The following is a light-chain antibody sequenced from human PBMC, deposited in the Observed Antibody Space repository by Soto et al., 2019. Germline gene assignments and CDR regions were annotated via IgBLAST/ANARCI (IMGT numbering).Light chain of an antibody. CDR2: WAS. CDR3: QQYYSTPPT. Sequence: DIVMTQSPDSLPVSLGERATINCESSQSVLYSSNNKNYLAWYQQKPGQPPKLLIYWASTRESGVPDRFSGSGSGTDFTLTINSLPAEAVAVYYCQQYYSTPPTFGQGTKLEIK. V-gene: IGKV4-1*01. CDR1: QSVLYSSNNKNY. J-gene: IGKJ2*01.